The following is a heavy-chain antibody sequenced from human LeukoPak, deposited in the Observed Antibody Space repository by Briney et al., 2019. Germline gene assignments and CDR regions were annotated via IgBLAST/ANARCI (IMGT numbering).Heavy chain of an antibody. CDR3: AKDLASDGPDYFDS. J-gene: IGHJ4*02. V-gene: IGHV3-30*18. Sequence: GGSLRLSCAASGFSFIDSVIHWVRQAPGRASEWVAVMSSAGHIKIYTDSVKGRFTNYRDNSKNTLYLEMNSLRLDDTAVYYCAKDLASDGPDYFDSWGQGTLVTVSS. CDR2: MSSAGHIK. D-gene: IGHD5-24*01. CDR1: GFSFIDSV.